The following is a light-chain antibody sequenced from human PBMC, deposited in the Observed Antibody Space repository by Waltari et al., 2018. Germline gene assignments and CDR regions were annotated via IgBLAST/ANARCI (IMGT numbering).Light chain of an antibody. CDR1: TPNIGKSG. Sequence: QSVLTQPPSVSEAPRHRVTIPSSARTPNIGKSGVSWYPPLPGEAPKLLIFFVVRLPSGVSDRFSGSKSGTSASLAISGLQPQDEADYYCSTWDDSLNAWVFGGGTKLTVL. V-gene: IGLV1-36*01. CDR2: FVV. CDR3: STWDDSLNAWV. J-gene: IGLJ3*02.